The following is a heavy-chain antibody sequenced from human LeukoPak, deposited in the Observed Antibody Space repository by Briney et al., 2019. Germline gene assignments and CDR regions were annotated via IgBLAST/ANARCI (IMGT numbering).Heavy chain of an antibody. CDR3: ATVPRIPAVGNTEYFQY. CDR2: VNPADSDT. CDR1: GYSSTSYW. V-gene: IGHV5-51*01. J-gene: IGHJ1*01. D-gene: IGHD6-13*01. Sequence: PGESLKISCKGSGYSSTSYWIAWVRQMPGKGLEWMGIVNPADSDTRYSPSFQGQVTISVDKSISTAYLQWSSLQASDTAMYYCATVPRIPAVGNTEYFQYWGQGTLVTVSS.